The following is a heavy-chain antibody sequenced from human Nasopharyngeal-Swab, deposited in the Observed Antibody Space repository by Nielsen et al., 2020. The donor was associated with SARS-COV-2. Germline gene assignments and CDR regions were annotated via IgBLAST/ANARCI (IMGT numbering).Heavy chain of an antibody. J-gene: IGHJ6*02. Sequence: WIRQSPSRGLEWLGRTYYRSKWYNDYAVSVKSRITINPDTSKNQFSLQLNSVTPEDTAVYYCARARLHYDFRSGSLWYYGMDVWGQGTTVTVSS. D-gene: IGHD3-3*01. CDR3: ARARLHYDFRSGSLWYYGMDV. V-gene: IGHV6-1*01. CDR2: TYYRSKWYN.